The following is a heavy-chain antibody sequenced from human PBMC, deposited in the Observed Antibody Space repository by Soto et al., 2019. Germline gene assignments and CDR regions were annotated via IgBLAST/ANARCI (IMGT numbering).Heavy chain of an antibody. V-gene: IGHV3-23*04. D-gene: IGHD2-15*01. CDR3: PKELPMRSTVDLGT. Sequence: EVQLVESGGDFVQPGGSLRLSCAASGFTFSTYAMRWVRQAPGKGLEWVSSISGSGSSTFYADALKGRFAISRDNSKNRLFLTMNSLRMEDTTIYYCPKELPMRSTVDLGTWGQGTLVTVSS. CDR2: ISGSGSST. CDR1: GFTFSTYA. J-gene: IGHJ5*02.